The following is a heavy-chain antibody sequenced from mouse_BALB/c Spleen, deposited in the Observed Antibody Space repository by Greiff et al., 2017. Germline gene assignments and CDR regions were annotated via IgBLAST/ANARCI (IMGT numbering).Heavy chain of an antibody. D-gene: IGHD2-12*01. J-gene: IGHJ4*01. CDR1: GFTFSSYA. Sequence: EVHLVESGGGLVKPGGSLKLSCAASGFTFSSYAMSWVRQSPEKRLEWVAEISSGGSYTYYPDTVTGRFTISRDNAKNTLYLEMSSLRSEDTAMYYCARVTTGMDYWGQGTSVTVSS. CDR2: ISSGGSYT. V-gene: IGHV5-9-4*01. CDR3: ARVTTGMDY.